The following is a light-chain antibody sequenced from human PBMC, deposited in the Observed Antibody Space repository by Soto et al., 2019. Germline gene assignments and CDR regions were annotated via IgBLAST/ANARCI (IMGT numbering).Light chain of an antibody. V-gene: IGKV1-5*01. CDR1: QSIRSW. CDR2: DAY. J-gene: IGKJ4*01. CDR3: QQYESYSPLT. Sequence: DIQMTQSPSILSASVGDRVTITCRASQSIRSWLAWYQQKPGKAPKLLIYDAYSLESGVPSRFSGRRSRTEFTLTIAGLQPEDFATYYCQQYESYSPLTFGGGTNVDIK.